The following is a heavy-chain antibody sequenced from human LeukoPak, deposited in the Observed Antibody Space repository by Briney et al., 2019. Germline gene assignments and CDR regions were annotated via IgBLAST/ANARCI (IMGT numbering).Heavy chain of an antibody. V-gene: IGHV4-39*01. CDR3: AKRGGRQWLAYFDY. D-gene: IGHD6-19*01. CDR1: GGSISSSDYY. CDR2: IYYSGST. J-gene: IGHJ4*02. Sequence: SETLSLTCTVSGGSISSSDYYWGWIRQPPGKGLEWIGSIYYSGSTYYNPSLKSRVTISVDTSKNQFSLKLSSVTAADTAVYYCAKRGGRQWLAYFDYWGQGTLVTVSA.